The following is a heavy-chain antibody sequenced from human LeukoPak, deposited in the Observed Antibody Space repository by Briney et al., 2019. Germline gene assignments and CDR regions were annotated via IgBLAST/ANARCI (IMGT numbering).Heavy chain of an antibody. Sequence: PGGSLRLSCAASGFTFSSYTMNWVRQTPGKGLEWVSYITSSSSTIYYAGSVKGRFTISRDNAKNPLYLQMNSLRAEDTTVYYCARGNNHDAFDIWGQGTMVTVSS. V-gene: IGHV3-48*01. CDR2: ITSSSSTI. D-gene: IGHD1-1*01. CDR3: ARGNNHDAFDI. J-gene: IGHJ3*02. CDR1: GFTFSSYT.